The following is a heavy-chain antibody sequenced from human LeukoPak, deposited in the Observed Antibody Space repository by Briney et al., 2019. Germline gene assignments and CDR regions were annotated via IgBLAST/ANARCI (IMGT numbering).Heavy chain of an antibody. CDR3: ARGFFMVRGVIRGKPYYFDY. J-gene: IGHJ4*02. V-gene: IGHV1-8*01. D-gene: IGHD3-10*01. Sequence: ASVKVSCKASGYTFTSYDINWVRQATGQGLEWMGWMNPNSGNTGYAQKFQGRVTMTRNTSISTAYMELGSLRSEDTAVYYCARGFFMVRGVIRGKPYYFDYWGQGTLVTVSS. CDR2: MNPNSGNT. CDR1: GYTFTSYD.